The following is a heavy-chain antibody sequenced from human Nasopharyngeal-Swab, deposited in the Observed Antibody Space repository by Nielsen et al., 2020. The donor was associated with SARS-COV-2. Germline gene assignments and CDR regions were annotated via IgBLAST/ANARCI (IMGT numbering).Heavy chain of an antibody. D-gene: IGHD3-16*01. J-gene: IGHJ4*02. CDR2: INPNSGGT. Sequence: ASVQVSCKASGYTFTGYYMHWVRQAPGQGLEWMGWINPNSGGTNYAQKFQGWVTMTRDTSISTAYMELSRLRSDDTAVYYCAAPFATSGLGLGYWGQGTLVTVSS. CDR3: AAPFATSGLGLGY. CDR1: GYTFTGYY. V-gene: IGHV1-2*04.